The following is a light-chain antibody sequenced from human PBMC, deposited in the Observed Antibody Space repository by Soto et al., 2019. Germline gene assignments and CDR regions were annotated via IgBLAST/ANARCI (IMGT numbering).Light chain of an antibody. CDR2: DTS. CDR1: QSVSRF. CDR3: QQRSDWPRT. J-gene: IGKJ1*01. Sequence: EIVLTQSPATLSLSPGERATLSCRASQSVSRFLVWYQQKPGQTPRLLIYDTSNGATGIPARFSGSGSGTDFTLTISSLEPEDFAVYYCQQRSDWPRTFGQGTKVEIK. V-gene: IGKV3-11*01.